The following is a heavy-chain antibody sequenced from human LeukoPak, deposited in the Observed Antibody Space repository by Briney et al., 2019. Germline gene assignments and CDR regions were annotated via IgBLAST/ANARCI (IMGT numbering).Heavy chain of an antibody. D-gene: IGHD5-24*01. J-gene: IGHJ4*02. CDR2: MNPNSGNT. Sequence: GASVKVSCKASGYTFTSYDINWVRQATGQGLEWMGWMNPNSGNTGYAQKFQGRVTMSRNTSISTAYMELSSLRSEDTAVYYCARAGRWQQLLGYWGQGTLVTVSS. CDR3: ARAGRWQQLLGY. CDR1: GYTFTSYD. V-gene: IGHV1-8*01.